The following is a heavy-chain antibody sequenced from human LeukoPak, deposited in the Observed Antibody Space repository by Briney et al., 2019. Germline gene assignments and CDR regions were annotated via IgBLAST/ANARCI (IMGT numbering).Heavy chain of an antibody. D-gene: IGHD5-18*01. CDR2: INPNSGGT. Sequence: GASVKVSCKASGYTFTGYYMHWVRQAPGQGLEWMGWINPNSGGTNYAQKFQGTVTMTSDTSITTAYIALSRLSSDDTAVYYRASHGIQLWKGMDVWGQGTTVTVSS. CDR1: GYTFTGYY. V-gene: IGHV1-2*02. J-gene: IGHJ6*02. CDR3: ASHGIQLWKGMDV.